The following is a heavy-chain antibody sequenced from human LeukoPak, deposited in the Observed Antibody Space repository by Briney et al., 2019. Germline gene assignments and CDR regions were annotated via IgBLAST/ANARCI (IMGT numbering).Heavy chain of an antibody. V-gene: IGHV4-34*01. CDR3: ARTYSSDWYYWYFDL. J-gene: IGHJ2*01. D-gene: IGHD6-19*01. CDR2: INHSGST. CDR1: GGSFSGYY. Sequence: PSETLSLTCAVYGGSFSGYYWSWIRQPPGKGLEWIGEINHSGSTNYNPSLKSRVTISVDTSKNQFSLKLSSVTAADTAVYYCARTYSSDWYYWYFDLWGRGTLVTVSS.